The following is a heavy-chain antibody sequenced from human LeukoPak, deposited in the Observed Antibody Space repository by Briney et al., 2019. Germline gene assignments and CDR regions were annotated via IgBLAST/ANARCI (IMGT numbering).Heavy chain of an antibody. Sequence: SETLSLTCTVSGGSISSYYWSWIRQPPGKGLEWIGYIYYSGSTNYNPSLKSRVTISVDTSKNQFSLKLSSVTAADTAVYYCAREAKRGYSSLQDGGMDVWGQGTTVTVSS. CDR2: IYYSGST. V-gene: IGHV4-59*12. CDR3: AREAKRGYSSLQDGGMDV. J-gene: IGHJ6*02. CDR1: GGSISSYY. D-gene: IGHD5-18*01.